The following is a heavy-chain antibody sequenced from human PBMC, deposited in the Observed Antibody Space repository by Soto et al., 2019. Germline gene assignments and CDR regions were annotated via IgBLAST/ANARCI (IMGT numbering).Heavy chain of an antibody. J-gene: IGHJ4*02. D-gene: IGHD6-13*01. V-gene: IGHV4-34*01. CDR3: AWSRRSSWYSPFFDY. CDR2: INHSGST. CDR1: GGSFSGYY. Sequence: PSETLSLTCAVYGGSFSGYYWSWIRQPPGKGLEWIGEINHSGSTNYNPSLKSRVTISVDTSKNQFSLKLSSVTAADTAVYYCAWSRRSSWYSPFFDYWGQGTLVTVSS.